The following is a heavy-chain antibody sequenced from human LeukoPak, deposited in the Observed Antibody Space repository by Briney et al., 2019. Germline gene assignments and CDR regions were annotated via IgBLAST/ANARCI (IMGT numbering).Heavy chain of an antibody. CDR1: GGSISSYY. V-gene: IGHV4-59*01. D-gene: IGHD3-9*01. CDR3: ARADYDILYFDY. J-gene: IGHJ4*02. Sequence: SETLSLTCTVSGGSISSYYWSWIRQPPGKGLEWIGYIYYSGSTNYNPSLKSRVTISVDTSKNQFSLKLSSVTAADTAVYYCARADYDILYFDYWGQGTLVTVSS. CDR2: IYYSGST.